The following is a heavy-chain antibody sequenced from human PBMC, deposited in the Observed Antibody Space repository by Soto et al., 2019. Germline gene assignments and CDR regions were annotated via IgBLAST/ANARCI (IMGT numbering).Heavy chain of an antibody. CDR2: SNAGNGNT. J-gene: IGHJ4*02. V-gene: IGHV1-3*01. Sequence: AAVKASCKASGYTFTSYAMHWVRQAPGQRLEWMGWSNAGNGNTKYSQKFQGRVTITRDTSASTAYMELSSLRSEDTAVYYCARDLGGWPDYWGQGTLVTVSS. D-gene: IGHD2-15*01. CDR1: GYTFTSYA. CDR3: ARDLGGWPDY.